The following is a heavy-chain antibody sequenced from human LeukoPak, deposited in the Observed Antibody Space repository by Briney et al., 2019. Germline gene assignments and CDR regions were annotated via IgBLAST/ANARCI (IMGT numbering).Heavy chain of an antibody. CDR2: ISSSSSTI. CDR1: GFTFSSYS. Sequence: PGGSLRLSCAASGFTFSSYSMNWVRQAPGKGLEWVSYISSSSSTIYYADSVKGRFTISRDNAKNSLYLQMNSLRAEDTAVYYCARRAYYYGSGSYYNPDYWGQGTLVTVSS. D-gene: IGHD3-10*01. J-gene: IGHJ4*02. CDR3: ARRAYYYGSGSYYNPDY. V-gene: IGHV3-48*01.